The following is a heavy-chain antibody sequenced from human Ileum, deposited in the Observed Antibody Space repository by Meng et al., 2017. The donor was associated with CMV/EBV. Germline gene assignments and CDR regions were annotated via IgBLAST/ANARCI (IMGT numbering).Heavy chain of an antibody. CDR2: MQHDGRSE. Sequence: GESLKISCAASGFSLGSYAMHWVRQAPGKGLEWVAFMQHDGRSEYYADSVKGRFTISRDNSKNTLFLQMNSLRAEDTAVYYCAKGLVVAAFYYYYGMDVWGQGTTVTVSS. D-gene: IGHD2-2*01. J-gene: IGHJ6*02. V-gene: IGHV3-30*02. CDR1: GFSLGSYA. CDR3: AKGLVVAAFYYYYGMDV.